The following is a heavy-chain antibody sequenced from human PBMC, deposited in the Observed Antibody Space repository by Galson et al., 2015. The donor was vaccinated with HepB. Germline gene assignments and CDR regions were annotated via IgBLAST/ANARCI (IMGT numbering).Heavy chain of an antibody. CDR1: GGTFSSYT. D-gene: IGHD3-16*02. Sequence: SVKVSCKASGGTFSSYTISWVRQAPGQGLEWMGRIIPILGIANYAQKFQGRVTITADKSTSTAYMELSSLRSEDTAVYYCASKNSVWGSYRSDFDYWGQGTLVTVSS. V-gene: IGHV1-69*02. CDR3: ASKNSVWGSYRSDFDY. CDR2: IIPILGIA. J-gene: IGHJ4*02.